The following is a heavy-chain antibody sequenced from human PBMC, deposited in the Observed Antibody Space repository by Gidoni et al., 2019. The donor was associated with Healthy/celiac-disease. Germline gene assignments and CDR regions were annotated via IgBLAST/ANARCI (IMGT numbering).Heavy chain of an antibody. CDR1: GFTFSSYS. CDR2: ISSSSSYI. J-gene: IGHJ4*02. Sequence: EVQLVESGGGLVKPGGSLRLSFAASGFTFSSYSMNWVRQAPGKGLEWVSSISSSSSYIYYADSVKGRFTISRDNAKNSLYLRMNSLRAEDTAVYYCARLEGRPGDYWGQGTLVTVSS. V-gene: IGHV3-21*01. D-gene: IGHD3-10*01. CDR3: ARLEGRPGDY.